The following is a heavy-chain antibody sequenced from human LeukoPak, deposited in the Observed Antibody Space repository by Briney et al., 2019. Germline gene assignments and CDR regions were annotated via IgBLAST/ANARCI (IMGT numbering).Heavy chain of an antibody. J-gene: IGHJ4*02. CDR2: VYGGGNT. D-gene: IGHD5-24*01. CDR3: VRERFGAIVEN. Sequence: PGGSLRLSCAASGFTVANDRMGWVRQAPGQELEWVSTVYGGGNTAYADSVKGRFTISRDTSKNTLLLQMNSLRAEDTALYFCVRERFGAIVENWGQGALVIVSS. CDR1: GFTVANDR. V-gene: IGHV3-53*01.